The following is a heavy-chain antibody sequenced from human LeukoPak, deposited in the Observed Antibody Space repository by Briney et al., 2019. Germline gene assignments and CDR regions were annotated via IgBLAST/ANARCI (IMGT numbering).Heavy chain of an antibody. D-gene: IGHD6-13*01. Sequence: QPGRSLRLSCAASGFTFSSYGMHWVRQAPGKGLEWVAVISYDGSNKYYADSVKGRFTISRDNSKNTLYLQMNSLRAEDTAVYYCAKDSSSSAMDVWGQGTTVTASS. CDR3: AKDSSSSAMDV. CDR2: ISYDGSNK. V-gene: IGHV3-30*18. J-gene: IGHJ6*02. CDR1: GFTFSSYG.